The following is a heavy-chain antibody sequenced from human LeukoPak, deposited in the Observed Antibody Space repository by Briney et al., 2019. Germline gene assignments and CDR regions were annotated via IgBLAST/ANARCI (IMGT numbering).Heavy chain of an antibody. Sequence: GGSLRLSCAASGFTFSSYSMNWVRQAPGKGLEWVSSISSSSSYIYYADSVKGRFTISRDNAKNSPYLQMNSLRAEDTAVYYCARDGWLVTPSSDWGQGTLVTVSS. CDR3: ARDGWLVTPSSD. D-gene: IGHD6-19*01. CDR2: ISSSSSYI. J-gene: IGHJ1*01. CDR1: GFTFSSYS. V-gene: IGHV3-21*01.